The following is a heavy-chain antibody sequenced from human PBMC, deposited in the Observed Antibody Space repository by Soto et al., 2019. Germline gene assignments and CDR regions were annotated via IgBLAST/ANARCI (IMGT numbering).Heavy chain of an antibody. CDR3: AKDLGSNWNYLDY. CDR2: ISTSGGGT. D-gene: IGHD1-20*01. J-gene: IGHJ4*02. Sequence: EVQLLESGGGLVQPVGSLRLSCAASGFTFSSYSMNWVRQPPGKGLEWLSAISTSGGGTYYADSVKGRFTISRDNSKNTRYLQMNSLRAEDTAVYYCAKDLGSNWNYLDYWGQGPLVTVSS. V-gene: IGHV3-23*01. CDR1: GFTFSSYS.